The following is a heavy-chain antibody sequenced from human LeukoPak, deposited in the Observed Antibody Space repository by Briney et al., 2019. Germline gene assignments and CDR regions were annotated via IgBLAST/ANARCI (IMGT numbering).Heavy chain of an antibody. Sequence: SETLSLTCTVSGGSISSYYWSWIRQPPGKGLEWIGYIYYSGSTNYNPSLKSRVTISVDTSKNQFSLKLSSVTAADTAVYYCARGRDVVVTATPYDYWGQGTLVTVSS. J-gene: IGHJ4*02. D-gene: IGHD2-21*02. CDR3: ARGRDVVVTATPYDY. CDR2: IYYSGST. CDR1: GGSISSYY. V-gene: IGHV4-59*12.